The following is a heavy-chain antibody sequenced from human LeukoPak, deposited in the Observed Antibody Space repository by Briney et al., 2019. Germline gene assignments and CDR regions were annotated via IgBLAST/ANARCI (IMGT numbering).Heavy chain of an antibody. V-gene: IGHV3-30*18. CDR1: GFTFNIYG. D-gene: IGHD3-10*01. CDR2: ISNDGANK. J-gene: IGHJ4*02. Sequence: PGGSLRLSCAASGFTFNIYGMHWVRQAPGEGLEWVAVISNDGANKYYADSVKGRFTMSRDNSKNTLYLQMNSLRTEDTAVYFCAKDSYYHGSGSPRHFDYRGQGTLVTVSS. CDR3: AKDSYYHGSGSPRHFDY.